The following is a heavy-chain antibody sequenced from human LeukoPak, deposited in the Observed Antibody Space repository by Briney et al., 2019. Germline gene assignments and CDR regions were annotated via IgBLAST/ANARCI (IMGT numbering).Heavy chain of an antibody. CDR2: IYTSGST. CDR3: ARGTTTVRGVILDY. V-gene: IGHV4-61*02. J-gene: IGHJ4*02. D-gene: IGHD3-10*01. Sequence: PSETLSLTCTVSGGSMSSGSYYWSWIRQPAGKGLEWIGRIYTSGSTNYNPSLKGRATISVDTSKNQFSLKLSSVTVADTAVYYCARGTTTVRGVILDYWGQETLVTVSS. CDR1: GGSMSSGSYY.